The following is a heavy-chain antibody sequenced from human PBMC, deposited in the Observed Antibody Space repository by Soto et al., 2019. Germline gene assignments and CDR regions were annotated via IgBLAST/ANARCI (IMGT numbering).Heavy chain of an antibody. V-gene: IGHV4-39*01. CDR1: GGSSSRSSYY. J-gene: IGHJ4*02. D-gene: IGHD3-10*01. Sequence: SETLSLTCTVSGGSSSRSSYYWGWIRQPPGKGLEWIGSIYYSGSTYYNPSLKSRVTISVDTSKNQFSLKLSSVTAADTAVYYCARPEITMVRGVISTYYFDYWGQGTLVTVSS. CDR2: IYYSGST. CDR3: ARPEITMVRGVISTYYFDY.